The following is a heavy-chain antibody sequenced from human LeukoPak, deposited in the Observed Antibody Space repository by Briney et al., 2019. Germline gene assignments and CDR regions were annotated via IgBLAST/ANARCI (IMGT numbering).Heavy chain of an antibody. V-gene: IGHV3-74*01. CDR2: INSDGSST. CDR3: AKKTIVGATVDAFDI. J-gene: IGHJ3*02. CDR1: GFTFSSYW. Sequence: GGSLRLSCAASGFTFSSYWMHWVRQAPGTGLVWVSRINSDGSSTSYADSVKGRFTISRDNAKNTLYLQMNSLRAEDTAVYYCAKKTIVGATVDAFDIWGQGTMVTVSS. D-gene: IGHD1-26*01.